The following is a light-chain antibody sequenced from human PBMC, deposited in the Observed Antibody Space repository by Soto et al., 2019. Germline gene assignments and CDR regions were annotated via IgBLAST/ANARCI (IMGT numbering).Light chain of an antibody. CDR2: AAS. V-gene: IGKV1-9*01. Sequence: IQMTQSPSSLSATVGDRVTITCRASQDVSSYLVWYQQKPGKAPGLLIYAASTLHSGVPLRFSGSGSGTEFTLTISRLQPEYFAYYYWQQLSYYPHTFGQGTKLEIK. CDR1: QDVSSY. CDR3: QQLSYYPHT. J-gene: IGKJ2*01.